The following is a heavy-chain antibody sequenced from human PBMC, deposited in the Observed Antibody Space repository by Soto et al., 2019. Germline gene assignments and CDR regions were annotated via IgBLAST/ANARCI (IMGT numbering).Heavy chain of an antibody. CDR2: ISYDGSNK. CDR3: ACGVRYFDWLLGNYFDY. V-gene: IGHV3-30-3*01. D-gene: IGHD3-9*01. J-gene: IGHJ4*02. Sequence: PGGSLRLSCAASGFTFSSYAMYWVRQAPGKGLEWVAVISYDGSNKYYADSVKGRFTISRDNSKNTLYLQMNSLRAEDTAVYYCACGVRYFDWLLGNYFDYWGQGTLVTVSS. CDR1: GFTFSSYA.